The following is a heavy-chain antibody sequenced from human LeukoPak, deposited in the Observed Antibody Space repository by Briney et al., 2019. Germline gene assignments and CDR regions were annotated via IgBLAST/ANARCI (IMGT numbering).Heavy chain of an antibody. CDR3: SSGGYCSSTSCYGFAFDI. CDR1: GYTFTGYY. D-gene: IGHD2-2*01. Sequence: ASVKVSCKASGYTFTGYYMHWVRQAPGQGLEWMGWINPNSGGTNYAQKFQGRVTMTRDTSTSTVYMELSSLRSEDTAVYYCSSGGYCSSTSCYGFAFDIWGQGTMVTVSS. J-gene: IGHJ3*02. V-gene: IGHV1-2*02. CDR2: INPNSGGT.